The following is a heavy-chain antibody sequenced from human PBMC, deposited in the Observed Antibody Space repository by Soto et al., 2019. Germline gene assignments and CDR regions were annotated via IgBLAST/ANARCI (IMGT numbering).Heavy chain of an antibody. J-gene: IGHJ3*02. CDR2: IDPGDSDT. V-gene: IGHV5-51*01. Sequence: PGESLRISCKFSGYSFTSYWIGWVRQMPGKGLEWMGIIDPGDSDTRYSPSFQGHVTISADKSFTTAYLQWSSLKASDTALYYCAQSPRLTEAFDIWGQGTMVTGSS. CDR3: AQSPRLTEAFDI. CDR1: GYSFTSYW.